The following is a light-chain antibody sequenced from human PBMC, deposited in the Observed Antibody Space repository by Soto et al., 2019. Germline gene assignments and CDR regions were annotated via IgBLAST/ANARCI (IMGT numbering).Light chain of an antibody. CDR3: QQYNNWSSIT. CDR1: QGISSY. J-gene: IGKJ5*01. V-gene: IGKV1-9*01. CDR2: AAS. Sequence: DIQLTQSPSFLSASVGDRVTITCRASQGISSYLAWYQQKPGKAPKLLIYAASTLQSGVPSRFSGSGSGTEFTLTISSLQPEDFATYYCQQYNNWSSITFGQGTRLEMK.